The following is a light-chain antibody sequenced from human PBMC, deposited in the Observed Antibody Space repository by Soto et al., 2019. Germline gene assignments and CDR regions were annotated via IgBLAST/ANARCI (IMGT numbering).Light chain of an antibody. CDR1: QSVNSN. J-gene: IGKJ4*01. V-gene: IGKV3-15*01. Sequence: EIVMTQSPATLSVSPGERATLSCRASQSVNSNLAWYQQKPGQAPRLLIYGASTRATGIPARFSGSGSGTEFPLTISSLQSEDFAVYYCQQYNTWPPLTFGGGTKVEI. CDR3: QQYNTWPPLT. CDR2: GAS.